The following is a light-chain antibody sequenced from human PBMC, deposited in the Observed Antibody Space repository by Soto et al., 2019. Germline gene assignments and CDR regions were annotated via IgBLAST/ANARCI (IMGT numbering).Light chain of an antibody. CDR3: QQRSNWIT. V-gene: IGKV3-11*01. CDR2: DAS. J-gene: IGKJ5*01. CDR1: QSVSRY. Sequence: EIVLTQSPATLSLSPCERATLSCRASQSVSRYLAWYQQKPGQAPTLLIYDASYRATGIPARFSGSGSGTDFTLTISSLAPEDFAVYYCQQRSNWITFGQGTRLEIK.